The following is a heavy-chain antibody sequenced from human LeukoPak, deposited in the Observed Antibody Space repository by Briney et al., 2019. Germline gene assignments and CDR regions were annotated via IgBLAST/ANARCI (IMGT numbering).Heavy chain of an antibody. V-gene: IGHV4-39*01. CDR2: VYYSGST. D-gene: IGHD6-13*01. CDR3: ARHSSSWSPNPDY. Sequence: SETLSLTCTVSGDSISSNDYYWGWIRQPPGKGLEWIGTVYYSGSTYYIPSLRGRLTISLDTSKNQFSLRLNSVTAADTAVYYCARHSSSWSPNPDYWGQGTLVTVSS. J-gene: IGHJ4*02. CDR1: GDSISSNDYY.